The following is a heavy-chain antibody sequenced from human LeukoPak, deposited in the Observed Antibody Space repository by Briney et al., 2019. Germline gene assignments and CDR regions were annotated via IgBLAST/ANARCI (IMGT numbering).Heavy chain of an antibody. CDR3: ARRATYYYYYMDV. J-gene: IGHJ6*03. Sequence: SETLSLTCTVSGVSISSYYWSWIRQPPGKGLEWIGYIYYSGSTNCNPSLKSRVTISVDTSKNQFSLKLSSVTAADTAVYYCARRATYYYYYMDVWGKGTTVTISS. CDR1: GVSISSYY. CDR2: IYYSGST. V-gene: IGHV4-59*12.